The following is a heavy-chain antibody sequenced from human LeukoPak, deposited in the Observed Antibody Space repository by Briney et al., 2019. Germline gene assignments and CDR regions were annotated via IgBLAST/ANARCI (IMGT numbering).Heavy chain of an antibody. Sequence: PGGSLRLSCAASGFTFDDYAMHWVRQAPGKGLEWVSLISGDGGSTYYADSVKGRFTISRDSSKSSLYLQMNSLRTEDTALYYCAKARYCSGGSCDTIDYWGQGTLVSVSS. J-gene: IGHJ4*02. CDR3: AKARYCSGGSCDTIDY. CDR2: ISGDGGST. V-gene: IGHV3-43*02. D-gene: IGHD2-15*01. CDR1: GFTFDDYA.